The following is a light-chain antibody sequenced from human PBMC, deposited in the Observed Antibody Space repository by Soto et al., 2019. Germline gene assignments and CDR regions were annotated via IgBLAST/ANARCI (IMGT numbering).Light chain of an antibody. CDR1: QGVSAY. V-gene: IGKV1-39*01. CDR2: SAS. CDR3: QQSYRTPHT. Sequence: DIQMTQFPSSLSASVGDRVTITCRASQGVSAYLLWYQQRLGRAPRLLIYSASSLVSGVTSRFSCSGAGTNFPLTISRLQPEDFATYYCQQSYRTPHTFGQGTKLETK. J-gene: IGKJ2*01.